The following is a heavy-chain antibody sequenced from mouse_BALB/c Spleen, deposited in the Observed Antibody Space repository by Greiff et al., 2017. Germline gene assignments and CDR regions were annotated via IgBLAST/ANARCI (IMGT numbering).Heavy chain of an antibody. Sequence: VQLQESGPGLVQPSQSLSITCTVSGFSLTSYGVHWVRQSPGKGLEWLGVIWSGGSTDYNAAFISRLSISKDNSKSQVSFKMNSLQADDTAIYYCARERWLLPDYWGQGTTLTVSS. CDR1: GFSLTSYG. CDR3: ARERWLLPDY. V-gene: IGHV2-4-1*01. D-gene: IGHD2-3*01. J-gene: IGHJ2*01. CDR2: IWSGGST.